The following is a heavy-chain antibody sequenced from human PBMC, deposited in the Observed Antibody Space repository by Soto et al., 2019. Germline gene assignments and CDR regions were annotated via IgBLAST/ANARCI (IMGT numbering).Heavy chain of an antibody. V-gene: IGHV4-59*01. Sequence: SETLSLTCTISGGSISGYYWSWIPQPPGKGLEWIGYMYNTGSTVYNPSFKSRVTLSVDTSKNQFSLKLNSVTAADTAVYYCARDLWGYCGTDCYPLDVWGQGTTVT. J-gene: IGHJ6*02. CDR1: GGSISGYY. CDR3: ARDLWGYCGTDCYPLDV. D-gene: IGHD2-21*02. CDR2: MYNTGST.